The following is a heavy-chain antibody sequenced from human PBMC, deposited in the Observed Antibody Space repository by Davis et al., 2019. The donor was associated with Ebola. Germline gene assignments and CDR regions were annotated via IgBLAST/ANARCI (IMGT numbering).Heavy chain of an antibody. CDR3: AEREVES. V-gene: IGHV4-59*05. Sequence: SETLSLTCTVSGGSISSYYWSWIRQPPGKGLEWIGSIYYSGSTYYNPSLKSRVTISVDTSKNQFSLKLSSVTAADTAVYYCAEREVESRGQGTLVTVSS. CDR1: GGSISSYY. J-gene: IGHJ5*01. CDR2: IYYSGST.